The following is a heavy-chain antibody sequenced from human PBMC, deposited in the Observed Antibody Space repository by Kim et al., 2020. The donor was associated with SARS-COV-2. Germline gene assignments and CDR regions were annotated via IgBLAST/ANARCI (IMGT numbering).Heavy chain of an antibody. CDR1: GFTFSSYA. Sequence: GGSLRLSCAASGFTFSSYAMSWVRQAPGKGLEWVSAISGSGGSTYYADSVKGRFTIPRDNSKNTLYLQMNSLRAEDTAVYYCAKDLTSYDILTGSSDWGQGTLVTVSS. CDR3: AKDLTSYDILTGSSD. CDR2: ISGSGGST. J-gene: IGHJ4*02. V-gene: IGHV3-23*01. D-gene: IGHD3-9*01.